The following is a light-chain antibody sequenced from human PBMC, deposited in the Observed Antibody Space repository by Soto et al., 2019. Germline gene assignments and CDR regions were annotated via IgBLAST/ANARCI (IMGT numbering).Light chain of an antibody. CDR1: SSNIGAGYG. J-gene: IGLJ2*01. CDR3: QSYDSNLSGSL. CDR2: NYV. Sequence: QSVLTQPPSVSGAPGQRVTISCAGTSSNIGAGYGVHWYQQLPGRAPKLLIHNYVNRPSGVPDRFSGSKSGTSASLANTGLQGEDEGDYYCQSYDSNLSGSLFGGGTKLTVL. V-gene: IGLV1-40*01.